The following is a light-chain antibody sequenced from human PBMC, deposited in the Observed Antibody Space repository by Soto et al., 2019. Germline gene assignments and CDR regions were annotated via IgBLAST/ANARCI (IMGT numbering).Light chain of an antibody. CDR2: CAS. Sequence: DIVMTQSPDSLAVSLGERATINCKSSQSVLYSSNNKNYLAWYQQKPGQPPKLLIYCASTRESGVPDRFSGSGSGTDFTLTISSLQAEDVAVYYCLQYYTNALTFGGGTKVGVK. J-gene: IGKJ4*01. V-gene: IGKV4-1*01. CDR1: QSVLYSSNNKNY. CDR3: LQYYTNALT.